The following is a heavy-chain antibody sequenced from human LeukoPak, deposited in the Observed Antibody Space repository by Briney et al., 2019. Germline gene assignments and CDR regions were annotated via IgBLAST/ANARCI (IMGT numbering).Heavy chain of an antibody. D-gene: IGHD2-21*01. Sequence: PSETLSLTCTVSGDSISSSSYYWGWIRQPPGKGLEWIGSIYYSGSTYYNPSLKSRVTISVDTSKNQFSLKLSSVTAADTAVYYCARGLDTNDWSDAFDIWGQGTMVTVSS. CDR3: ARGLDTNDWSDAFDI. V-gene: IGHV4-39*07. CDR1: GDSISSSSYY. J-gene: IGHJ3*02. CDR2: IYYSGST.